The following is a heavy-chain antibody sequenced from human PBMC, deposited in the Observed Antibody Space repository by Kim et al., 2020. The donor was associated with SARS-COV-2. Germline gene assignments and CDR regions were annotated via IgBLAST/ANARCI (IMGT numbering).Heavy chain of an antibody. J-gene: IGHJ3*02. CDR1: GGSISSSSYY. CDR2: IYYSGST. V-gene: IGHV4-39*01. Sequence: SETLSLTCTVSGGSISSSSYYWGRIRQPPGKGLEWIGSIYYSGSTYYNPSLKSRVTISVDTSKNQFSLKLSSVTAADTAVYYCARQGPGYCSSTSCLDAFDIWGQGTMVTVSS. CDR3: ARQGPGYCSSTSCLDAFDI. D-gene: IGHD2-2*01.